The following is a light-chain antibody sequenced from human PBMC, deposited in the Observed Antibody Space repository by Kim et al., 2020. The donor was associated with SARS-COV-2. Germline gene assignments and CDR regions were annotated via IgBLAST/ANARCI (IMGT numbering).Light chain of an antibody. CDR3: KQRSNWPWT. V-gene: IGKV3-11*01. CDR2: DAS. Sequence: EIVLTQSPATLSLSPGERATLSCRASQSVSSYLAWYQQKPGQAPRLLIYDASNRATGIPARFSGSGSGTDFTLTISSLEPEDFAVYYCKQRSNWPWTFGKGTKVDIK. CDR1: QSVSSY. J-gene: IGKJ1*01.